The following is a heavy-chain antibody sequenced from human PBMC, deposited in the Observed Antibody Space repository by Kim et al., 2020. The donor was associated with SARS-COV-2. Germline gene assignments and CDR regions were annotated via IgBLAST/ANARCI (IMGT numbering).Heavy chain of an antibody. CDR1: GDTFTAYY. J-gene: IGHJ3*02. Sequence: ASVKVSCKASGDTFTAYYIHWVRQAPGQGLEWMGWINPNSGGATYAQKFQGRVTMTRDTSISTSYMELSSLRSDDTAVYYCATSSIPSYTSSGYFYAPFASGAGHIWGQGTAVTVSS. CDR2: INPNSGGA. CDR3: ATSSIPSYTSSGYFYAPFASGAGHI. D-gene: IGHD3-22*01. V-gene: IGHV1-2*02.